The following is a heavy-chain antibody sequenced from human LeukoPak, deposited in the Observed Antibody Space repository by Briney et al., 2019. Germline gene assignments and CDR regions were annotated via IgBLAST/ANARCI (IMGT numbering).Heavy chain of an antibody. CDR2: ISSSSSTI. CDR3: ARADIAAAGIFDY. CDR1: GFTFSSCS. Sequence: GGSLRLSCAASGFTFSSCSMNWVRQAPGKGLEWVSYISSSSSTIYYADSVKGRFTISRDNAKNSLYLQMNSLRAEDTAVYYCARADIAAAGIFDYWGQGTLVTVSS. V-gene: IGHV3-48*01. D-gene: IGHD6-13*01. J-gene: IGHJ4*02.